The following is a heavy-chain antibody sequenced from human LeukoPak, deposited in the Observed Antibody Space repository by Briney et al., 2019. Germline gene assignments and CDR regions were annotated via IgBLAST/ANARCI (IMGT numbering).Heavy chain of an antibody. J-gene: IGHJ4*02. CDR1: GGSISSGGYY. D-gene: IGHD6-6*01. CDR3: ARVAVTAARPDYFDY. Sequence: SQTLSLTCTVSGGSISSGGYYWSWIRQPPGKGLEWIGYIYHSGSTYYNPSLKSRVTISVDKSKNQFSLKLSSVTAADTAVYYCARVAVTAARPDYFDYWGQGTLVTVSS. V-gene: IGHV4-30-2*01. CDR2: IYHSGST.